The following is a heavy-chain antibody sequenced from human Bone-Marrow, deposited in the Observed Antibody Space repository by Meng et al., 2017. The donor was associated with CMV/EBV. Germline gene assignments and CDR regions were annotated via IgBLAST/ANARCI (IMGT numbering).Heavy chain of an antibody. V-gene: IGHV3-15*01. J-gene: IGHJ4*02. CDR2: IKSKTDGETT. CDR3: TKGAPSGTFFDY. Sequence: ASGFTFTTAWMTWVRQAPGKGLEWVGRIKSKTDGETTDYAAPVTGRFTISRDDSKNTVYLQMNSLKTEDTAVYYCTKGAPSGTFFDYWGQGTLVTVSS. D-gene: IGHD1-1*01. CDR1: GFTFTTAW.